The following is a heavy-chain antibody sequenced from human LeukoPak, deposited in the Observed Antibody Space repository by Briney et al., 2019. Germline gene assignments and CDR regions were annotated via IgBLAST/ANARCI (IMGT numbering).Heavy chain of an antibody. CDR2: IKQDGSEK. CDR3: ARDPYSSGWPSYYYYGMDV. J-gene: IGHJ6*02. CDR1: GFTFSSYW. Sequence: GGSLRLSCAASGFTFSSYWMSWVRQAPGKGLEWVTNIKQDGSEKYYVDSVKGRFTISRDNAKNSLYLQMNSLRAEDTAVYYCARDPYSSGWPSYYYYGMDVWGQGTTVTVSS. D-gene: IGHD6-19*01. V-gene: IGHV3-7*01.